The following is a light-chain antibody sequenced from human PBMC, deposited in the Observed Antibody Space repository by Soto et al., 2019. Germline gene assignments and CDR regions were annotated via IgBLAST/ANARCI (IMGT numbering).Light chain of an antibody. V-gene: IGKV1-5*01. CDR1: QSISTW. CDR2: DAS. CDR3: QKYNSAPMT. Sequence: DIQMTQSPSTLSASVGDRVTITCRASQSISTWLAWYQQKPGKAPKLLIYDASSLESGVPSRFGGGGSGTDFTLTISSLQPEDVATYYCQKYNSAPMTFGQGTKVDVK. J-gene: IGKJ1*01.